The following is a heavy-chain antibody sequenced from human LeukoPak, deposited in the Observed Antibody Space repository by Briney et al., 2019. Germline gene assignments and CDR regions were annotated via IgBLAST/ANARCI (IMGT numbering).Heavy chain of an antibody. D-gene: IGHD1-26*01. J-gene: IGHJ4*02. Sequence: PGGSLRLSCAASGFTFGTDWMNWVRQAPGKGVVWVSRINSDGSSISYADSVKGRFTISRDNAKNTLYLQMNSLRAEDTAVYYCGGGGYLLDYWGQGTLVTVSS. CDR3: GGGGYLLDY. CDR2: INSDGSSI. CDR1: GFTFGTDW. V-gene: IGHV3-74*01.